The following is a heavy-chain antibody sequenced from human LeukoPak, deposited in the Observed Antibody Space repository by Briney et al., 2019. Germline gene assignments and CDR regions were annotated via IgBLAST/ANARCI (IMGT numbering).Heavy chain of an antibody. CDR3: ARGLAYDFWSGYDYYYMDV. CDR2: INHSGST. V-gene: IGHV4-34*01. J-gene: IGHJ6*03. CDR1: GGSFSGYY. Sequence: SETLSLTCAAYGGSFSGYYWSWIRQPPGKGLEWIGEINHSGSTNYNPSLKSRVTISVDTSKNQFSLKLSSVTAADTAVYYCARGLAYDFWSGYDYYYMDVWGKGTTVTVSS. D-gene: IGHD3-3*01.